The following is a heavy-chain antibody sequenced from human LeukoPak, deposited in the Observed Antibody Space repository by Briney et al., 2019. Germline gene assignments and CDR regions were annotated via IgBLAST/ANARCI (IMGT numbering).Heavy chain of an antibody. J-gene: IGHJ4*02. CDR1: GLTFSSYA. Sequence: GRSLRLSCAASGLTFSSYAMHWVRQAPGKGLEWVAVISYDGSNKYYADSVKGRFTISRDNSKNTLYLQMNSLRAEDTAVYYCARGGDYWGQGTLVTVSS. D-gene: IGHD1-26*01. CDR3: ARGGDY. V-gene: IGHV3-30-3*01. CDR2: ISYDGSNK.